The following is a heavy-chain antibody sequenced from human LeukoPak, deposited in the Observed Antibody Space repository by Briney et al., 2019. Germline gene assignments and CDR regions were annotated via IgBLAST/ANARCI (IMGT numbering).Heavy chain of an antibody. Sequence: SETLSLTCAVSGGSISSSNWWSWIRQPPGKGLEWIGEIYHSGSTNYNPSLKSRVTISVDKSKTQFSLKLSSVTAADTAVYYCARETPYGSGSYPFDYWGQGILVTVSS. J-gene: IGHJ4*02. CDR2: IYHSGST. CDR3: ARETPYGSGSYPFDY. V-gene: IGHV4-4*02. D-gene: IGHD3-10*01. CDR1: GGSISSSNW.